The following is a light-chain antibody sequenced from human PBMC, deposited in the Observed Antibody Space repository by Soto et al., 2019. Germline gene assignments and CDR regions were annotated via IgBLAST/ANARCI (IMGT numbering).Light chain of an antibody. V-gene: IGKV1-39*01. CDR3: QQANSFPYT. CDR2: AAS. J-gene: IGKJ2*01. Sequence: DIQMTQSPSSLSASVGDRVNITCRASQSISSYLNWYQQKPGKAPKLLVYAASRLQSGVPSRFSGTGSGTDFTLTISSLQPEDFATYYCQQANSFPYTFGQGTKLEIK. CDR1: QSISSY.